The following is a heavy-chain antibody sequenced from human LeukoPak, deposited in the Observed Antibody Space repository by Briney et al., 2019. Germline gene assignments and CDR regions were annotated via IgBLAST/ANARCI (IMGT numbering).Heavy chain of an antibody. V-gene: IGHV3-7*03. D-gene: IGHD6-13*01. CDR3: AREGIAAAVDFDY. Sequence: GGSLRLSCAASGFTFSSYRMSWVRQAPGKGLEWVANIKQDGSEKYYVDSVKGRFTISRDNAKNSLYLQMNSLRAEDTAVYYCAREGIAAAVDFDYWGQGTLVTVSS. CDR2: IKQDGSEK. J-gene: IGHJ4*02. CDR1: GFTFSSYR.